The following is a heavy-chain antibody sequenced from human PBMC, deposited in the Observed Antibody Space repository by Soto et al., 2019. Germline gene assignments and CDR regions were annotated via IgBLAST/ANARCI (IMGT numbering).Heavy chain of an antibody. CDR3: AKAGHAPPLGVLVVVAATWELGAFDI. CDR1: GFTFSSYG. J-gene: IGHJ3*02. V-gene: IGHV3-30*18. CDR2: ISYDGSNK. D-gene: IGHD2-15*01. Sequence: GGSLRLSCAASGFTFSSYGMHWVRQAPGKGLEWVAVISYDGSNKYYADSVKGRFTIYRDNSKNTLYLQMNSLRAEDTAVYYCAKAGHAPPLGVLVVVAATWELGAFDIWGQGTMVTVSS.